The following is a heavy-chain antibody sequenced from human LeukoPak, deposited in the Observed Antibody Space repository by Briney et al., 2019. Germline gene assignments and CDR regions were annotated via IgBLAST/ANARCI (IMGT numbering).Heavy chain of an antibody. CDR3: ARVPDSPGGYYGMDV. CDR1: GFTFSGYT. D-gene: IGHD4-23*01. Sequence: PGGSLRLSCAASGFTFSGYTMNWVRQAPGKGLEWVSSISSSSSYIYYADSVKGRFTISRDNAKNSLYLQMNSLRAEDTAVYYCARVPDSPGGYYGMDVWGQGTTVTVSS. J-gene: IGHJ6*02. CDR2: ISSSSSYI. V-gene: IGHV3-21*01.